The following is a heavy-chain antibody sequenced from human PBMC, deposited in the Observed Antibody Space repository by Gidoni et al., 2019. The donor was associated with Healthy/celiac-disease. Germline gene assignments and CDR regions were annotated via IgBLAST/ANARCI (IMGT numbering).Heavy chain of an antibody. CDR3: ARTYYYDSSGYYSFDY. CDR2: IIPILGIA. J-gene: IGHJ4*02. D-gene: IGHD3-22*01. Sequence: QVQLVQSGAEVKNPGSSLKVSCKASGGTFISHAITWVRQAPGQGLEWMGRIIPILGIANYAQKFQGRVTITADKSTSTAYMELSSLRSEDTAVYYWARTYYYDSSGYYSFDYWGQGTLVTVSA. V-gene: IGHV1-69*04. CDR1: GGTFISHA.